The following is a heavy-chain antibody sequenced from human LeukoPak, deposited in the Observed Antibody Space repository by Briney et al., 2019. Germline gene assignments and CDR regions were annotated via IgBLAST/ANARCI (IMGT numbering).Heavy chain of an antibody. Sequence: SQTLSLTRTVSGDSISTGGYYWAWIRQHRERGLEWIGYIYYSGSTHYNPSLQSRVTISVDTSKNQFSLNLNSVTAADTAVYYCAGVIVVVPIGVYHYYAMDVWGQGTTVTVSS. CDR3: AGVIVVVPIGVYHYYAMDV. D-gene: IGHD2-2*01. V-gene: IGHV4-31*03. J-gene: IGHJ6*02. CDR2: IYYSGST. CDR1: GDSISTGGYY.